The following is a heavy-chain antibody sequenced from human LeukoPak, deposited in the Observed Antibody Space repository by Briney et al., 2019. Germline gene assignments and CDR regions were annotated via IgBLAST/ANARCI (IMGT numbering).Heavy chain of an antibody. J-gene: IGHJ4*02. D-gene: IGHD3-16*01. CDR2: ISGSGSHT. Sequence: GGSLRLSCAASGLTFSSFAMNWVRQAPGKGLECVSTISGSGSHTYYADSVKGRFTISRDNAKNSLYLQMNSLRAEDTAVYYCARDWVSGPWGQGTLVTVSS. V-gene: IGHV3-21*01. CDR1: GLTFSSFA. CDR3: ARDWVSGP.